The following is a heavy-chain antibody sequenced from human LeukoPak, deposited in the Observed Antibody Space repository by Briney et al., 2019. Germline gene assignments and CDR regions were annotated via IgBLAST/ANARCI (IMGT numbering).Heavy chain of an antibody. CDR2: IIPILGIA. V-gene: IGHV1-69*04. Sequence: SVKVSCKASGGTFSSYAISWVRQAPGQGLEWMGRIIPILGIANYAQKFQGRVTITADKSTSTAYMELSSLRSEDTAVYYCARALDNLNRNYCYYFGMDVWGQGATLTVSS. CDR1: GGTFSSYA. CDR3: ARALDNLNRNYCYYFGMDV. J-gene: IGHJ6*01. D-gene: IGHD1-20*01.